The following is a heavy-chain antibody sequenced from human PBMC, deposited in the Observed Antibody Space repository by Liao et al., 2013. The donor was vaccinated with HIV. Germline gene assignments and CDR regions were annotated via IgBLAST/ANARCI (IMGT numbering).Heavy chain of an antibody. J-gene: IGHJ5*01. Sequence: QVQLQESGPGLVKPSQTLSLTCTVSGGSVTSGSYFWNWIRQPAGKGLEWIGHVDTRGNTNYSPSLKSRVTISVDTSETQFSLKLSSVTAADTAVYYCARDPPYSESYVRPVXXVFLXRRADETKVRRPSSTPPTERTAWF. CDR3: ARDPPYSESYVRPVXXVFLXRRADETKVRRPSSTPPTERTAWF. CDR2: VDTRGNT. D-gene: IGHD1-26*01. V-gene: IGHV4-61*02. CDR1: GGSVTSGSYF.